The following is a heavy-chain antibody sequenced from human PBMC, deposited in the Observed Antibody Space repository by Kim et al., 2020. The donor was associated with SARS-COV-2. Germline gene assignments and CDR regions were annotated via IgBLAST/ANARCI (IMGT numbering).Heavy chain of an antibody. CDR3: TRVRVTNVFGLLDAF. J-gene: IGHJ3*01. V-gene: IGHV3-49*04. CDR1: GFTFGDYA. D-gene: IGHD3-3*01. Sequence: GGSLRLSCTASGFTFGDYAMSWVRQAPGKGLEWVGFIRSKAYGGTTEYAASVKGRFTISRDDSKSIAYLQMNSLKTEDTAVYYCTRVRVTNVFGLLDAF. CDR2: IRSKAYGGTT.